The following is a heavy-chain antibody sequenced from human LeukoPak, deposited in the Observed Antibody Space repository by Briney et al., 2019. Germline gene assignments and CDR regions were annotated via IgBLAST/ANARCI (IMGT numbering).Heavy chain of an antibody. CDR1: GGSVDTYY. CDR3: ARDIGDDYTNWFDP. J-gene: IGHJ5*02. Sequence: SETLSLTCTVSGGSVDTYYWSWIRQPPGKGLEWIGYIHYSGSTNYNPSLKSRVSISVDTSKNIFSLKLNSVTAADTAVYYCARDIGDDYTNWFDPWGQGTLVTVSS. D-gene: IGHD5-24*01. V-gene: IGHV4-59*02. CDR2: IHYSGST.